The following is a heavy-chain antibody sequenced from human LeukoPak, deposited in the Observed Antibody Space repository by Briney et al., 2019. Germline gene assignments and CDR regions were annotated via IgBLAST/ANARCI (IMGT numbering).Heavy chain of an antibody. CDR2: INPNSGVT. J-gene: IGHJ4*02. Sequence: GASVTVSFKASGYTFTGYYIHWVRQAPGQGLEWVGWINPNSGVTNYAQKFQGRVSMTRDTSISTAYMELSRLRSDDTAVYYCARSYSGDSGWYFDYWGQGTLVTVSS. CDR3: ARSYSGDSGWYFDY. D-gene: IGHD1-26*01. CDR1: GYTFTGYY. V-gene: IGHV1-2*02.